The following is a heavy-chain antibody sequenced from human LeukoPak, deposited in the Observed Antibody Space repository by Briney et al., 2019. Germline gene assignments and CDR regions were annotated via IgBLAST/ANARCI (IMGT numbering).Heavy chain of an antibody. CDR1: GGSISSGGYY. CDR2: IYYSGST. V-gene: IGHV4-31*03. Sequence: SETLSLTCTVSGGSISSGGYYWSWIRQHPGKGLEWIGYIYYSGSTYYNPSLKSRVTISVDTSKNQFSLKLSSVTAADTAVYYCAREYNRVVVTDPVETNWFDPWGQGTLVTVSS. CDR3: AREYNRVVVTDPVETNWFDP. J-gene: IGHJ5*02. D-gene: IGHD1-14*01.